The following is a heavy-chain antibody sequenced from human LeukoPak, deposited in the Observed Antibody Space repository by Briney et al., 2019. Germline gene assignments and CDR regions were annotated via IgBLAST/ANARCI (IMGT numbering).Heavy chain of an antibody. CDR1: GFTFSSYG. CDR3: ARGVGILYYFDY. J-gene: IGHJ4*02. Sequence: PGGSLRLSCAASGFTFSSYGMHWVRQAPGKGLEWVAVISYDGSNKYYADSVKGRFTISRDNSKNTLYLQMNSLRAEDTAVYYCARGVGILYYFDYWGQGTLVTVSS. V-gene: IGHV3-30*19. CDR2: ISYDGSNK. D-gene: IGHD5-18*01.